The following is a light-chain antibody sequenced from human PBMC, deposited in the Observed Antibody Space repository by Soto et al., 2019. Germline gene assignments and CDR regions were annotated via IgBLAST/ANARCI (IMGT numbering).Light chain of an antibody. CDR2: EVS. CDR3: CSYAGSSTWV. V-gene: IGLV2-23*02. CDR1: SSDVGSYNL. J-gene: IGLJ3*02. Sequence: QSALPQPASVSGSPGPSITLSCTGTSSDVGSYNLVSWYQQHPGKAPKLMIYEVSKRPSGVSNRFSGSKSGNTASLTISGLQAEDEADYYCCSYAGSSTWVFGGGTKLTVL.